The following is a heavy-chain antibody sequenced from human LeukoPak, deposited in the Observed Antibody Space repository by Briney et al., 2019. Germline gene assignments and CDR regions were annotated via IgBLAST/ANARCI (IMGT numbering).Heavy chain of an antibody. Sequence: PSETLSLTCTVSGGSISSGDYYWSWLRQPPGKGLEWIGYIYYSGSTYYNPSLKSRVTISVDTSKNQFSLKLSSVTAADTAVYYCARDRAIMGATGVTPWGQGTLVTVSS. V-gene: IGHV4-30-4*01. CDR1: GGSISSGDYY. D-gene: IGHD1-26*01. CDR2: IYYSGST. J-gene: IGHJ5*02. CDR3: ARDRAIMGATGVTP.